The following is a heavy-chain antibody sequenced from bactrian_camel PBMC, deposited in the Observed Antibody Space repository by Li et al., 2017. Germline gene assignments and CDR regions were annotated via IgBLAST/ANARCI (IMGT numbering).Heavy chain of an antibody. Sequence: VQLVESGGVSVQAGGSLRLSCKVSGRKLNEPGMGWYRQAPGKEREEVATIDSVNIARYAKSVKGRFTISRDTGKDTLYLQMDSLAPEDTAMYYCAAGHLIMCTAFAIPSFPDRGQGTQVTVSS. CDR2: IDSVNIA. CDR3: AAGHLIMCTAFAIPSFPD. CDR1: GRKLNEPG. D-gene: IGHD6*01. J-gene: IGHJ4*01. V-gene: IGHV3S53*01.